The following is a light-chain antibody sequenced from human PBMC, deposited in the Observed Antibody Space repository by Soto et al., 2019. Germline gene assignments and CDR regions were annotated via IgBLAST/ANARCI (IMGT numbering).Light chain of an antibody. Sequence: SYELTQPPSVSVSPGQTASIACSGDKLGDKYACWYQQKPGQSPVLVIYQDSKRPSGIPERFSGSNSGNTATLTLSGTQAIDEADYYCQAWDSSNVVFGGGTKLTVL. CDR2: QDS. J-gene: IGLJ2*01. CDR1: KLGDKY. V-gene: IGLV3-1*01. CDR3: QAWDSSNVV.